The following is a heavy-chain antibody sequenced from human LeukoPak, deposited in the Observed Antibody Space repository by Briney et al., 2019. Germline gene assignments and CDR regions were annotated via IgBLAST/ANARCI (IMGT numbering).Heavy chain of an antibody. CDR3: ARENGFDAFDI. V-gene: IGHV4-61*01. CDR2: IHYSGST. J-gene: IGHJ3*02. CDR1: GDSVRTSNYY. Sequence: SETLSLTCTVSGDSVRTSNYYWSWIRQPPGKGLEWIGYIHYSGSTNYNPSLKSRATISVDTSKNQFSLKLSSVTAADTAVYYCARENGFDAFDIWGQGTMVTVSS.